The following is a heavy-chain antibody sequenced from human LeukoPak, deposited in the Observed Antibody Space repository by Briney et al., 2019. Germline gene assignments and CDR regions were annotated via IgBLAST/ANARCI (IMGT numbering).Heavy chain of an antibody. CDR2: IYYSGST. J-gene: IGHJ4*02. Sequence: SETLSLTCTVSGGSISSHYWSWIRQPPGKGLEWIGYIYYSGSTNYNPSLKSRVTISVDTSKNQFPLKLSSVTAADTAVYYCAREAAYYYDSSGYRIFDYWGQGTLVTVSS. CDR1: GGSISSHY. V-gene: IGHV4-59*11. D-gene: IGHD3-22*01. CDR3: AREAAYYYDSSGYRIFDY.